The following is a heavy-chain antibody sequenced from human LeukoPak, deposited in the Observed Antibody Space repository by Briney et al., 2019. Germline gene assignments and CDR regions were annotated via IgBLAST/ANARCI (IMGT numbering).Heavy chain of an antibody. CDR3: TRFEYSSSYFDY. D-gene: IGHD6-6*01. V-gene: IGHV3-48*04. CDR1: GFTFSSYA. J-gene: IGHJ4*02. Sequence: NPGGSLRLSCAASGFTFSSYAMHWVRQAPGKGLEWVSHISSSGSTIYYADSVKGRFTISRDNAKNSLYLQMNSLRAEDTAVYYCTRFEYSSSYFDYWGQGTLVTVSS. CDR2: ISSSGSTI.